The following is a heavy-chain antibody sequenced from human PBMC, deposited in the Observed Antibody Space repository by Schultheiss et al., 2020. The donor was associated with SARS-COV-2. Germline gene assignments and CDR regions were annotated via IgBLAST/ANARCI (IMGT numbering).Heavy chain of an antibody. CDR1: GFTFSSYG. D-gene: IGHD3-10*01. Sequence: GGSLRLSCAASGFTFSSYGMHWVRQAPGKGLEWVSYISSSGSTIYYADSVKGRFTISRDNSKNTLYLQMNSLGAEDTAVYYCSTFRGVRGVTAYYYYGMDVWGQGTTVTVSS. J-gene: IGHJ6*02. CDR2: ISSSGSTI. V-gene: IGHV3-48*01. CDR3: STFRGVRGVTAYYYYGMDV.